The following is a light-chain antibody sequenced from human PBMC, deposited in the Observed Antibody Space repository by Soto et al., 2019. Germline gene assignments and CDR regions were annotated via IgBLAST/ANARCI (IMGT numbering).Light chain of an antibody. CDR3: QKRSNWPPIT. V-gene: IGKV3D-20*02. J-gene: IGKJ5*01. Sequence: EIVLTQSPGTLSLSPGERATLSCRASQSVSSSFLAWYQQKVGQAPRLLIYGASSRATGIPDRFSGSGSGTEFTLTISRLQSEDFAVYYCQKRSNWPPITFGQGTRLEIK. CDR2: GAS. CDR1: QSVSSSF.